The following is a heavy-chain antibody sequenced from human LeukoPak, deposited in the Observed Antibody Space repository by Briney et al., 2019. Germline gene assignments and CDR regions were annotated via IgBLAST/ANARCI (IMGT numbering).Heavy chain of an antibody. D-gene: IGHD3-22*01. CDR3: ARDWMIVVVINGDHDAFDI. J-gene: IGHJ3*02. Sequence: PSETLSLTCTVSGDSISSSSYFWGWIRQSPGRGLEWIGSISYGGDSYYNPSLKSRVTISLDTSKSQFSLRLSSVTAADTAVYYCARDWMIVVVINGDHDAFDIWGQGTVVTVSS. CDR2: ISYGGDS. CDR1: GDSISSSSYF. V-gene: IGHV4-39*07.